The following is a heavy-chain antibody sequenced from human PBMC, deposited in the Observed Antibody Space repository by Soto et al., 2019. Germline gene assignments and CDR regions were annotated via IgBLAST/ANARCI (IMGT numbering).Heavy chain of an antibody. Sequence: QVQLQESGPGLVKPSETLSLTCTVSGGSISNHYWSWIRQPPGKGLEWIGYICYNGNTNYNPSLKSRVTMSVDTSKNQISLKLSSVTAADTAVYYCARANWYSEYWGQGTLVTVSS. CDR3: ARANWYSEY. CDR2: ICYNGNT. D-gene: IGHD7-27*01. V-gene: IGHV4-59*11. CDR1: GGSISNHY. J-gene: IGHJ4*02.